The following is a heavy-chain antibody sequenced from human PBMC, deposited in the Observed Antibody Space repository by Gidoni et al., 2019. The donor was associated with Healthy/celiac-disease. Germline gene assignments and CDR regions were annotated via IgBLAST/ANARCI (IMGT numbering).Heavy chain of an antibody. CDR3: ARTKYYYGSGSFSDY. Sequence: QVQLVQSGAEVKKPGASVKVSCKASGYTVTSYGISWVRQAPGQGLEWMGWISAYNCNTNYAQKLQGRVTMTTDTSTSTAYMELRRLRSDDTAVYYCARTKYYYGSGSFSDYWGQGTLVTVSS. J-gene: IGHJ4*02. CDR1: GYTVTSYG. D-gene: IGHD3-10*01. V-gene: IGHV1-18*01. CDR2: ISAYNCNT.